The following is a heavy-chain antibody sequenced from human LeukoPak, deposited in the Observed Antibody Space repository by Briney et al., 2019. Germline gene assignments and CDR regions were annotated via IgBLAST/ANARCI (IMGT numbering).Heavy chain of an antibody. CDR2: IRYDGSNK. Sequence: GGSLRLSCAASGFTFSSYGMHWVRQAPGKGLEWVAFIRYDGSNKYYADSVKGRFTISRDNSKNTLYLQMNSLRAEDTAVYYCARTYCSGGSCYEPWDYWGQGTLVTVSS. CDR3: ARTYCSGGSCYEPWDY. CDR1: GFTFSSYG. J-gene: IGHJ4*02. V-gene: IGHV3-30*02. D-gene: IGHD2-15*01.